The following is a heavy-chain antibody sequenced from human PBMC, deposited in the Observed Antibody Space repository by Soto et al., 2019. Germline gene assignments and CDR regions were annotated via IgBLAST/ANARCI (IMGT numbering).Heavy chain of an antibody. J-gene: IGHJ4*02. CDR3: ARMFPQYASVWMSNHYNLDY. CDR2: VYYTGTT. V-gene: IGHV4-31*01. D-gene: IGHD3-16*02. CDR1: GASISSGDYY. Sequence: QVQLQESGPGLVKPSQTLSLTCTVSGASISSGDYYWTWIRQLPGKGLEWIGYVYYTGTTYYNPSLKSQLTMSVATSKSQFSLKLKYVTVADTAVYYCARMFPQYASVWMSNHYNLDYWGQGTLATLSS.